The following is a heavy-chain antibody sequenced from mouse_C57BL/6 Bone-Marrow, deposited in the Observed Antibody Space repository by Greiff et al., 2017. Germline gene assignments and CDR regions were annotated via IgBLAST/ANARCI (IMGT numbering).Heavy chain of an antibody. D-gene: IGHD2-5*01. Sequence: EVQLQQSGPELVKPGASVKISCKASGYSFTDYNMNWVKQSNGKSLEWIGVINPNYGTTSYNQKFKGKATLTVDQSSSTAYMQLNSLTSEDSAVYYCASSEAYGYSNYWYFDVWGTGTTVTVSS. V-gene: IGHV1-39*01. CDR3: ASSEAYGYSNYWYFDV. CDR1: GYSFTDYN. J-gene: IGHJ1*03. CDR2: INPNYGTT.